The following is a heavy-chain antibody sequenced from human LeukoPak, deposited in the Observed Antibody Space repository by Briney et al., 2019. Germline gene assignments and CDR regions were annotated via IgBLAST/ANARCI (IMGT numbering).Heavy chain of an antibody. D-gene: IGHD6-19*01. CDR3: ARSWIAVAGPFDY. V-gene: IGHV1-18*04. CDR1: GYTFTAYY. J-gene: IGHJ4*02. CDR2: ISAYNGNT. Sequence: ASVKVSCKASGYTFTAYYVHWVRQAPGLGLEWMGWISAYNGNTNYAQKLQGRVTMTTDTSTSTAYMELRSLRSDDTAVYYCARSWIAVAGPFDYWGQGTLVTVSS.